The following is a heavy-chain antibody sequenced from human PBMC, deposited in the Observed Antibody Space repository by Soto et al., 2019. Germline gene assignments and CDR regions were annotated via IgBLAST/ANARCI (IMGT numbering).Heavy chain of an antibody. Sequence: ASVKVSCKASGYTFTSYGISWVRQAPGQGLEWMGWISAYNGNTNYAQKLQGRVTMTTDTSTSTAYMELRSLRSDDTAVYYCAMSCVGAERVWLDYSGQGTLVTVAS. J-gene: IGHJ4*02. V-gene: IGHV1-18*01. D-gene: IGHD1-26*01. CDR1: GYTFTSYG. CDR3: AMSCVGAERVWLDY. CDR2: ISAYNGNT.